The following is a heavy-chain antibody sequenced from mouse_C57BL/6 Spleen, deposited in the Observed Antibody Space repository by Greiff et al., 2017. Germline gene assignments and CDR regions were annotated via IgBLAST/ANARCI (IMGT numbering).Heavy chain of an antibody. D-gene: IGHD2-2*01. CDR3: ARKWLDDSMDY. CDR2: INPYNGGT. CDR1: GYTFTDYN. J-gene: IGHJ4*01. Sequence: VQLQQPGAELVKPGASVKISCKASGYTFTDYNMDWVKQSHGQSLEWIGDINPYNGGTIYKQKFKSKATLTVDKSSSTAYMERRSLTSEDTAVYYCARKWLDDSMDYWGQGTSVTVSS. V-gene: IGHV1-18*01.